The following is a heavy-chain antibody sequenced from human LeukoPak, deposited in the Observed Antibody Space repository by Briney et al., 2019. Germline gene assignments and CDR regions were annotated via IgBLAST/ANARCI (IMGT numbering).Heavy chain of an antibody. D-gene: IGHD1-1*01. V-gene: IGHV1-2*02. CDR3: ASGHWDNWNDEGFTH. CDR2: INPDSGGT. Sequence: GASVKVACKVYGYTFTGYYMHWVRQAPGQGLEWMGWINPDSGGTKYAQKFQGRVTMTRDTSISTAYMALRRLRTDDTAVYSCASGHWDNWNDEGFTHWGQGTLVTVSS. CDR1: GYTFTGYY. J-gene: IGHJ4*02.